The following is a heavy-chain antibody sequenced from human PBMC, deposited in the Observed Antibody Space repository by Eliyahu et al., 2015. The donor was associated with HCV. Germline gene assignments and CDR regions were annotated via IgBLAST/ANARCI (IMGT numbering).Heavy chain of an antibody. CDR2: IYYSGST. CDR1: GGSNSXSXYY. Sequence: QLQLQESGPGLVKPSETLSXTCTVSGGSNSXSXYYWGWIRQPPGKGLEWXGSIYYSGSTYYNPSLKSRVTISVDTSKNQFSLKLSSVTAADTAVYYCARARADDPYFDYWGQGTLVTVSS. J-gene: IGHJ4*02. CDR3: ARARADDPYFDY. D-gene: IGHD1-1*01. V-gene: IGHV4-39*07.